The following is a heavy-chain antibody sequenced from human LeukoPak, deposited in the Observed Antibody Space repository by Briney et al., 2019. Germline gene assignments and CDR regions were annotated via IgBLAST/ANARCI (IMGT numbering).Heavy chain of an antibody. D-gene: IGHD6-13*01. CDR3: ARDRGSSSVNWFDS. CDR2: INAGNGNT. Sequence: ASVKVSCKASGYTFTSYAMHWVRQAPGQRLEWMGWINAGNGNTKYSQKFQGRVTITRDTSASTVYMELSSLRSEDTAVYYCARDRGSSSVNWFDSWGQGTLVTVSS. V-gene: IGHV1-3*01. CDR1: GYTFTSYA. J-gene: IGHJ5*01.